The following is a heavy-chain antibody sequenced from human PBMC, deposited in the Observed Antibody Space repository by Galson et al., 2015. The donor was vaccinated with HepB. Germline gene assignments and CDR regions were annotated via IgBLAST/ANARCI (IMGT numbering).Heavy chain of an antibody. J-gene: IGHJ4*02. Sequence: SLRLSCAASGFIFSNYAMHWVRQAPGKGLEWVALISFDGSEKHYADSVKGRFTISRDDSKNTAFLQLNSLKTDDTAVYYCTRMGDLSGYSSLWGQGTLVTVSS. CDR2: ISFDGSEK. CDR1: GFIFSNYA. CDR3: TRMGDLSGYSSL. D-gene: IGHD6-13*01. V-gene: IGHV3-30*03.